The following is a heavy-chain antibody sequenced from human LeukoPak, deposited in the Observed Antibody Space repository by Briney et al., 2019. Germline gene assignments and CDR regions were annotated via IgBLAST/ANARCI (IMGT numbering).Heavy chain of an antibody. Sequence: QPGGSLRLSCAASGFTFSSYAMSWVRQAPGKGLEWVSAISGSGGSTYYADSVKGRFTISRDNSKNTLYLQMNSLRAEDTAVYYCAKTDYSPVPYYYYYMDVWGKGTTVTVSS. CDR3: AKTDYSPVPYYYYYMDV. V-gene: IGHV3-23*01. CDR2: ISGSGGST. J-gene: IGHJ6*03. D-gene: IGHD4-11*01. CDR1: GFTFSSYA.